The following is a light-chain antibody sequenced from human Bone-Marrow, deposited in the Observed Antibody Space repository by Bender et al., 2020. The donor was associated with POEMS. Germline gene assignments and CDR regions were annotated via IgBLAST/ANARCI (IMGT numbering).Light chain of an antibody. CDR3: CSYAGSYTWV. V-gene: IGLV2-23*02. CDR2: DVS. CDR1: SRDIGTYNL. Sequence: QSALTQPASVSGSPGQSITISCTGASRDIGTYNLVSWYQQHPGKAPKVLIYDVSERPSGVPDRFSGSKSGRTASLTISGLQAEDEADYYCCSYAGSYTWVFGGGTKLTVL. J-gene: IGLJ2*01.